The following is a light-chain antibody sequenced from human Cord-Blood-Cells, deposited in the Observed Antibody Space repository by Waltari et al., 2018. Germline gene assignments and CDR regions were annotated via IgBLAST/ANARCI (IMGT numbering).Light chain of an antibody. CDR3: KQYYRTPYT. V-gene: IGKV4-1*01. CDR1: QSVLYSSNNKNY. J-gene: IGKJ2*01. CDR2: WAS. Sequence: VMSLAPDGRPVPLSERATIHCKSSQSVLYSSNNKNYLAWYQQKPGQPPKLLIYWASTRESGVPDRFSGSGSGTDFPLTISSVEAEDVAFDYWKQYYRTPYTFGQGTKLEIK.